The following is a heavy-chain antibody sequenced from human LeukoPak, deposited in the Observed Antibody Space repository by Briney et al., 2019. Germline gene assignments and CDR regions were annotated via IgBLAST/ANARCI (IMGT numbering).Heavy chain of an antibody. CDR2: IKSKTDGGTT. CDR3: ARAYSGSYYRYFQH. Sequence: GGSLRLSCAASGFTFSNAWMSWVRQAPGKGLEWVGRIKSKTDGGTTDYAAPVKGRFTISRDDSKNTLYLQMNSLGAEDTAVYYCARAYSGSYYRYFQHWGQGTLVTVSS. CDR1: GFTFSNAW. V-gene: IGHV3-15*01. J-gene: IGHJ1*01. D-gene: IGHD1-26*01.